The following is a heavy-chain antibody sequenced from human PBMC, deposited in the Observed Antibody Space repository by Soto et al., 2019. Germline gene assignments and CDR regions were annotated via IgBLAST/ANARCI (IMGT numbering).Heavy chain of an antibody. J-gene: IGHJ6*02. Sequence: QAGGSLRLSCAAPGFTFSSYAMSWVRQAPGKGLEWVSAISGSGGSTYYADSVKGRFTISRDNSKNTLYLQMNSLRAEDTAVYYCAKFLVGDSSGYYPRLMYGMDVWGQGTTVTVSS. V-gene: IGHV3-23*01. CDR2: ISGSGGST. CDR3: AKFLVGDSSGYYPRLMYGMDV. D-gene: IGHD3-22*01. CDR1: GFTFSSYA.